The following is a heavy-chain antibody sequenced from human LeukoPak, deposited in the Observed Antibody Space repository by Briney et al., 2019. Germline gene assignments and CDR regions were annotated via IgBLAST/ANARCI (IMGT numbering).Heavy chain of an antibody. CDR2: ISYDGSNK. J-gene: IGHJ4*02. CDR1: GFTFSSYA. Sequence: GRSLRLSCAASGFTFSSYAMHWVHQAPGKGLEWVAVISYDGSNKYYADSVKGRFTISRDNSKNTLYLQMNSLRAEDTGVYYCARAGDCDSWGQGTLVTVSS. V-gene: IGHV3-30-3*01. D-gene: IGHD4-17*01. CDR3: ARAGDCDS.